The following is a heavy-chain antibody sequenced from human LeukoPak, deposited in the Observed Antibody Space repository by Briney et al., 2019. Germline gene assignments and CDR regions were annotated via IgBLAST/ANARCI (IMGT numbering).Heavy chain of an antibody. CDR3: ARMVNLGYCSGGSCYRRERGKGGPPNYGMDV. D-gene: IGHD2-15*01. V-gene: IGHV3-48*01. CDR2: ISSSSSSI. J-gene: IGHJ6*02. Sequence: GGSLRLSCAASGFTFSSYSMNWVRQAPGKGLEWVSYISSSSSSIYYADSVKGRFTISRDNAKNSLYLQMNSLRAEDTAVYYCARMVNLGYCSGGSCYRRERGKGGPPNYGMDVWGQGTTVTVSS. CDR1: GFTFSSYS.